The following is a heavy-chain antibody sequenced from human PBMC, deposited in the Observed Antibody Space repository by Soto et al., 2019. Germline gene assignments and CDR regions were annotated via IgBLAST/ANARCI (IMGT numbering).Heavy chain of an antibody. CDR1: GDSINNGFW. D-gene: IGHD6-19*01. V-gene: IGHV4-4*02. CDR3: ASSSGWWRLDV. CDR2: KHHSGST. J-gene: IGHJ6*02. Sequence: QVQLQESGPGLVKPSETLSLTCGVSGDSINNGFWWTWVRQPPGKGLEWIGEKHHSGSTNYNLSLKSPVSISLDKSKNQFSLNLSSVTAADTAVYFCASSSGWWRLDVGGQGTTVTVSS.